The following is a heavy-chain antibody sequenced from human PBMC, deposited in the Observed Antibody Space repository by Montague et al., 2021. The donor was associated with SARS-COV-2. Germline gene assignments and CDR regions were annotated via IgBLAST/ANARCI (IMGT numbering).Heavy chain of an antibody. CDR2: IQNSGTS. J-gene: IGHJ6*02. CDR3: ARDRPESWRISPGLAGLFATVVHSASGMDV. CDR1: GDSMTSGSHF. V-gene: IGHV4-61*09. Sequence: TLSLTCTVSGDSMTSGSHFWAWIRQPAGKGLEWIGHIQNSGTSNYNPSLRDRLTLSVDTSRNLFSLQMRSVTAADTAIYYCARDRPESWRISPGLAGLFATVVHSASGMDVWGRGTTVIVS. D-gene: IGHD3-10*01.